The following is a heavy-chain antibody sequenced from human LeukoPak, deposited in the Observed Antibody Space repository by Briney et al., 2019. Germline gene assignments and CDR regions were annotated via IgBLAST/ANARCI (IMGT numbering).Heavy chain of an antibody. D-gene: IGHD2-2*01. V-gene: IGHV3-74*01. CDR1: GFTFSSYW. CDR2: INSDGSST. Sequence: GGSLRLSCAASGFTFSSYWMHWVRQAPGKGLVWVSRINSDGSSTSYADSVKGRFTISRDNAKNTLYLQMNSLRAEDTAVYYCARAPIVVVSAALNHNYYYYYGRDVWGQGTTVTVSS. CDR3: ARAPIVVVSAALNHNYYYYYGRDV. J-gene: IGHJ6*02.